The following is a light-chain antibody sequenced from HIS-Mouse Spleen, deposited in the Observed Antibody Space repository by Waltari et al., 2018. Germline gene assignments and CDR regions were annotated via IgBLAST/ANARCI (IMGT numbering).Light chain of an antibody. J-gene: IGLJ2*01. Sequence: SYELTQPPSMSVSPGQTARITCSGDALPKKYAYWYQQKSGQAPVLVIDEDSKRPSGIPERFSGSSSGTMATLTISGAQVEDEADYYCYSTDSSGNHRVFGGGTKLTVL. CDR1: ALPKKY. CDR3: YSTDSSGNHRV. CDR2: EDS. V-gene: IGLV3-10*01.